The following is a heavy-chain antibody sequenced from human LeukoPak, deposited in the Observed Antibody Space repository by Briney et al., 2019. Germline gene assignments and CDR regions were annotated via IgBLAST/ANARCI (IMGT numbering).Heavy chain of an antibody. J-gene: IGHJ4*02. CDR2: INPNSGGT. CDR1: GYTFTGYY. Sequence: RASVKVSCKASGYTFTGYYMHWVRQAPGQGLEWMGWINPNSGGTNYAQKFHGRVTMTRDTSISTAYMELSRLRSDDTAVYYCARDLKRGSGNYYADYWGQGTLVTVSS. CDR3: ARDLKRGSGNYYADY. V-gene: IGHV1-2*02. D-gene: IGHD3-10*01.